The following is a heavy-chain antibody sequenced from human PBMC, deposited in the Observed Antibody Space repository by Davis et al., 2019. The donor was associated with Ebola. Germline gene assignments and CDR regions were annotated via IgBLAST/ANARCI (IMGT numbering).Heavy chain of an antibody. CDR1: GFTFSSYW. J-gene: IGHJ4*02. V-gene: IGHV3-74*01. CDR2: INSDGSST. Sequence: HTGGSLRLSCAASGFTFSSYWMHWVRQAPGKGLVWVSRINSDGSSTSYADSVKGRFTISRDNSKNTLYLQMNSLRAEDTAVYYCAKDVRLTYSLDYWGQGTLVTVSS. CDR3: AKDVRLTYSLDY. D-gene: IGHD2-21*01.